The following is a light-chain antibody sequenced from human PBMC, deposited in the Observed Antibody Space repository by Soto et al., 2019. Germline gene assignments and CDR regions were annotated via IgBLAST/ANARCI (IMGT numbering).Light chain of an antibody. V-gene: IGLV1-44*01. CDR2: NDN. CDR1: RSNIGTNT. J-gene: IGLJ2*01. Sequence: QSVLTQPPSASGTPGQRVTISCFGTRSNIGTNTVNWYQQLPGTAPKLLIYNDNQRPSGVPDRFSGSKSGTSASLAISVLQSEDEADDYCAAWDDSLNGRVVFGGGTKLTVL. CDR3: AAWDDSLNGRVV.